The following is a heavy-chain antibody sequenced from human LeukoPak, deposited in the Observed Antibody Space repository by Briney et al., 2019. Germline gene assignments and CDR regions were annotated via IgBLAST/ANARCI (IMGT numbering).Heavy chain of an antibody. Sequence: SETLSLTCAVYGGSFSGYYWSWIRQPPGKGLEWIGEINHSGSTNYNPSLKSRVTISVDTSKNQFSLKLSSVTAADTAVYYCARSHITMTDYWGQGTLVTVSS. CDR1: GGSFSGYY. V-gene: IGHV4-34*01. J-gene: IGHJ4*02. D-gene: IGHD3-22*01. CDR3: ARSHITMTDY. CDR2: INHSGST.